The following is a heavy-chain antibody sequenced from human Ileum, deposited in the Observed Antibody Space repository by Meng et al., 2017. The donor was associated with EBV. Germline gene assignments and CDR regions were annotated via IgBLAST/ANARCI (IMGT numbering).Heavy chain of an antibody. CDR3: ARRGGYDILTPVGWFDP. CDR2: KYHSGST. J-gene: IGHJ5*02. D-gene: IGHD3-9*01. CDR1: GGSISSSGNY. Sequence: QVPWQESGPGLVRPSETLSLTCAVSGGSISSSGNYWSWIRQPPGKGLEWIGYKYHSGSTYYNPSLKSRVTMSVDTSRNQFSLKLSSVTAADTAVYYCARRGGYDILTPVGWFDPWGQGTLVTVSS. V-gene: IGHV4-30-4*01.